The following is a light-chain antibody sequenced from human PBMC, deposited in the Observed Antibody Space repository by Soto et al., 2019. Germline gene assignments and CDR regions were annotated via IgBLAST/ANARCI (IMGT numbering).Light chain of an antibody. V-gene: IGKV3-15*01. J-gene: IGKJ5*01. CDR2: GAS. CDR1: ESIGNN. CDR3: QQYNTWPPIT. Sequence: ERVMTQSPATLSISPGERATLFCRASESIGNNLAWYQRKPGQVPRLLMYGASTRATGIPARFSGSGSGTEFTLTISNLQSEDFAVYYCQQYNTWPPITFGQGTRLEIK.